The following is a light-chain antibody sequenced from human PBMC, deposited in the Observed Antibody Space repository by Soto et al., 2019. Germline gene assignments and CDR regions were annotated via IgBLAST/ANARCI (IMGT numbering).Light chain of an antibody. CDR1: SSNIGDNF. V-gene: IGLV1-51*01. CDR3: ATWDSKLSAVV. Sequence: QSVLTQPPSMSAAPGQKVPISCSGSSSNIGDNFVSWYQHLPGTAPKLLIFDNSQRPSVIPDRFFGSKSGTIATLAITGPQTGDEAVYYCATWDSKLSAVVFGGGTKVTVL. J-gene: IGLJ2*01. CDR2: DNS.